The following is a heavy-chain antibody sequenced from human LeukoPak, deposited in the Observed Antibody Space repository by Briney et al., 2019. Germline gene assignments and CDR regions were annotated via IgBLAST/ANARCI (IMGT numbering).Heavy chain of an antibody. CDR2: INPNSGGT. V-gene: IGHV1-2*04. J-gene: IGHJ6*02. Sequence: AASVQISCKASGYTFTSYYMHWVRQAPGQGLEWMGWINPNSGGTNYAQKFQGWVTMTRDTSISTAYMELSRLRSDDTAVYYCARSAYGDCLDVWGQGTTVTVSS. CDR3: ARSAYGDCLDV. CDR1: GYTFTSYY. D-gene: IGHD4-17*01.